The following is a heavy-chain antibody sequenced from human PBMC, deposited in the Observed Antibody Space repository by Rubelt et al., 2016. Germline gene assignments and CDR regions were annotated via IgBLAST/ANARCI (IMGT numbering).Heavy chain of an antibody. J-gene: IGHJ4*02. D-gene: IGHD2-2*01. CDR3: ARDPRYCSSTSCYSGDY. Sequence: YSGSTYYNPSLKSRVTISVDTSKNQFSLKLSSVTAADTAVYYCARDPRYCSSTSCYSGDYWGQGTLVTVSS. CDR2: YSGST. V-gene: IGHV4-39*07.